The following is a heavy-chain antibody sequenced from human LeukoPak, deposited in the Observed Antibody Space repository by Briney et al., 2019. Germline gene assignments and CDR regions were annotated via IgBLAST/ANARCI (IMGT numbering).Heavy chain of an antibody. Sequence: GGSLRLSCAASGFTFRSYAMSWVRQAPGKGLEWVSSISSSSSYIYYADSVKGRFTISRDNAKNSLYLQMNSLRAEDTAVYYCARGLLDTAMAVDYWGQGTLVTVSS. V-gene: IGHV3-21*01. CDR1: GFTFRSYA. CDR2: ISSSSSYI. D-gene: IGHD5-18*01. J-gene: IGHJ4*02. CDR3: ARGLLDTAMAVDY.